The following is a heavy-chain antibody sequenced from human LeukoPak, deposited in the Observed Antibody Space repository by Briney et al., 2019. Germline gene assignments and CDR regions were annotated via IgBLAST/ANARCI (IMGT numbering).Heavy chain of an antibody. CDR3: AKDQVISGSEASDI. J-gene: IGHJ3*02. CDR2: ISGSGVGT. CDR1: GFTFSSYT. V-gene: IGHV3-23*01. D-gene: IGHD2-21*01. Sequence: PGRSLRLSCAASGFTFSSYTMNWVRQAPGKGLEWVSAISGSGVGTYYADSVKGRFTISRDNSWNTLYLQMSSLRAEDTAVYYCAKDQVISGSEASDIWGQGTMVTVSS.